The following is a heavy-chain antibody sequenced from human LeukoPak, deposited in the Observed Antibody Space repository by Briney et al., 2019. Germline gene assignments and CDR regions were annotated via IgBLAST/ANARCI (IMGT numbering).Heavy chain of an antibody. J-gene: IGHJ5*02. Sequence: ASVKVSCKASGYTFTSYDINWVRQATGQGLEWMGWMNPNSGNTGYAQKFQGRVTMTRNTSISTAYMELSSLRSEDTAVYYCARMVWFGELLEVSWFDPWGQGTLVTVSS. CDR1: GYTFTSYD. V-gene: IGHV1-8*01. D-gene: IGHD3-10*01. CDR2: MNPNSGNT. CDR3: ARMVWFGELLEVSWFDP.